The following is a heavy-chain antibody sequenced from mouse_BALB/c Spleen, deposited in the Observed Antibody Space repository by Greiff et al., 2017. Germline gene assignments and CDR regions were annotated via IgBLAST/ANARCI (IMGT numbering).Heavy chain of an antibody. CDR1: GFNIKDTY. CDR2: IDPANGNT. D-gene: IGHD2-1*01. J-gene: IGHJ1*01. V-gene: IGHV14-3*02. CDR3: ALYGNYGYFDV. Sequence: EVQLQQSGAELVKPGASVKLSCTASGFNIKDTYMHWVKQRPEQGLEWIGRIDPANGNTKYDPKFQGKATITADTSSNTAYLQLSSLTSEDTAVYYCALYGNYGYFDVWGAGTTVTVSS.